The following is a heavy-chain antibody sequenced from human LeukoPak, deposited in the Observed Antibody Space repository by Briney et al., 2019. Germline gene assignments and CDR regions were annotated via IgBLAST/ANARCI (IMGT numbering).Heavy chain of an antibody. J-gene: IGHJ3*02. D-gene: IGHD3-22*01. Sequence: GGSLRLSCAASGFTFSSYSMNWVRQAPGKGLEWVSSISSSSSYIYYADSVKGRFTISRDNAKNSLYLQMNSLRAEDTAVYYCARVFPPDSSGYYLLHAFDIWGQGTMVTVSS. V-gene: IGHV3-21*01. CDR1: GFTFSSYS. CDR2: ISSSSSYI. CDR3: ARVFPPDSSGYYLLHAFDI.